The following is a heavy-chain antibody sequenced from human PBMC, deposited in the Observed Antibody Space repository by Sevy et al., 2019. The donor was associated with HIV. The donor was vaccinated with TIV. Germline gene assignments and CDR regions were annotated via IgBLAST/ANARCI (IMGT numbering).Heavy chain of an antibody. CDR3: ARSGENSGYGSDC. CDR1: GFTFSNYW. V-gene: IGHV3-7*01. Sequence: PGGSLRLSCAASGFTFSNYWMNWVRQAPGKGLEWVANIKQDGSEKYYVDSVRGRFTISRDNAKNSLYLQMNGLRAEDTAVYYCARSGENSGYGSDCWGQGTLVTVSS. J-gene: IGHJ4*02. D-gene: IGHD5-12*01. CDR2: IKQDGSEK.